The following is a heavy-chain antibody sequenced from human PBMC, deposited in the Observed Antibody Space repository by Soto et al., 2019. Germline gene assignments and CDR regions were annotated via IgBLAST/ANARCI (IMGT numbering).Heavy chain of an antibody. CDR2: ISFDGINK. D-gene: IGHD2-15*01. CDR3: AQDLSYCSGGNWYQHDGSDN. Sequence: QVQLVESGGGVVQPGGSLRLSCAASGFTFSNYAMHWVRQAPGKGLEWVAIISFDGINKFYSDSVKGRFTISRDNSKNPLYLEMSSLRGEDTAVFFCAQDLSYCSGGNWYQHDGSDNWGRGTLVTVSS. V-gene: IGHV3-30*18. CDR1: GFTFSNYA. J-gene: IGHJ4*02.